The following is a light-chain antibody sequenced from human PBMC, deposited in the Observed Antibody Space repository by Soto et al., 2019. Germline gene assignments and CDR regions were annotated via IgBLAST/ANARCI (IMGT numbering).Light chain of an antibody. CDR2: EGS. V-gene: IGLV2-23*01. CDR3: CSYAGSISWV. Sequence: QSALTQPASVSGSPGQSITISCTGTSSDIGSYNLVSWYQQHPGKAPKFMIYEGSKRPSGVSNRFSGSKSGNTASLTISGLQAEDEADYYCCSYAGSISWVFGGGTKLTGL. J-gene: IGLJ3*02. CDR1: SSDIGSYNL.